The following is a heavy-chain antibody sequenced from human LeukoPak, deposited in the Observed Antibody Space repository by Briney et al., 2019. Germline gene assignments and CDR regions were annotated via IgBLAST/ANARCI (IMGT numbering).Heavy chain of an antibody. D-gene: IGHD3-22*01. J-gene: IGHJ4*02. CDR3: AKDPWYYYDSSGYYCGY. CDR2: IRYDGSNK. Sequence: GGSLRLSCAASGFTFSSYGMHWVRQAPGKGLEWVAFIRYDGSNKYYADSVKGRFTISRDNSKNTLYLQMNSLRAEDTAVYYCAKDPWYYYDSSGYYCGYWGQGTLVTVSS. V-gene: IGHV3-30*02. CDR1: GFTFSSYG.